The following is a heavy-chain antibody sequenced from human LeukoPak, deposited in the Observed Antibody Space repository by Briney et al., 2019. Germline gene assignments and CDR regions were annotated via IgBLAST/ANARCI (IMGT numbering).Heavy chain of an antibody. J-gene: IGHJ4*02. CDR2: INPNSGGT. CDR1: LYTFTDYY. V-gene: IGHV1-2*02. CDR3: RADRYGDYGDYIDY. Sequence: GASVKVSCKSSLYTFTDYYMHWVRQAPGQELEWMGWINPNSGGTNYAQKFQGRVTMTRDTSISTAYMELSKLRSDDTAVYYWRADRYGDYGDYIDYWGQGTLVTVSS. D-gene: IGHD4-17*01.